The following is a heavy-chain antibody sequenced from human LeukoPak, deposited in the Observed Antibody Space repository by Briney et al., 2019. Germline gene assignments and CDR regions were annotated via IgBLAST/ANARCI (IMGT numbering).Heavy chain of an antibody. V-gene: IGHV3-21*01. D-gene: IGHD3-16*02. CDR2: ISSSNYI. CDR1: GSTFSSYT. J-gene: IGHJ5*02. CDR3: ARDREGDYIWGSYRPDWFDP. Sequence: GGSLRLSCAASGSTFSSYTMNWVRQAPGKGLEWVSSISSSNYIYYADSVKGRFTISRDNAKNSLYLQMHSLRAEDTAVYYCARDREGDYIWGSYRPDWFDPWGQGTLVTVSS.